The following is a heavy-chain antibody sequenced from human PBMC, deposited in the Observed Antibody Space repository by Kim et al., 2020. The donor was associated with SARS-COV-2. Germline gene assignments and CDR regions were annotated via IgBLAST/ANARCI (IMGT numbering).Heavy chain of an antibody. CDR2: ISSSGSSI. CDR3: AGRLDY. D-gene: IGHD1-26*01. J-gene: IGHJ4*02. Sequence: GGSLRLSCAASGFTFNSYSMNWVRQAPGKGLEWISYISSSGSSIYYADSVKGRFTISRDKARNLVFLQMNSLRTDDTAVYYCAGRLDYWGQGILGTVSS. V-gene: IGHV3-48*01. CDR1: GFTFNSYS.